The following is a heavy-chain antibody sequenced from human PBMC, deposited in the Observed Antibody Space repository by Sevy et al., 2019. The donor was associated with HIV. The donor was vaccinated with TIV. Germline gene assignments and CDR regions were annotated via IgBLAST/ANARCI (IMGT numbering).Heavy chain of an antibody. Sequence: SETLSLTCAVYGGSFSGYYWSWIRQPPGKGLEWIWEINHSGSTNYNPSLKSRVTISVDTSKNQFSLKLSSVTAADTAVYYCARGPAYYVWGSYRYTGTDYWGQGTLVTVSS. J-gene: IGHJ4*02. CDR2: INHSGST. CDR3: ARGPAYYVWGSYRYTGTDY. V-gene: IGHV4-34*01. CDR1: GGSFSGYY. D-gene: IGHD3-16*02.